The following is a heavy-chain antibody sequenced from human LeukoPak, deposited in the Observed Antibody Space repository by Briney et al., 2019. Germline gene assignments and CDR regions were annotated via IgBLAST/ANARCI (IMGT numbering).Heavy chain of an antibody. V-gene: IGHV4-4*02. D-gene: IGHD5-12*01. Sequence: SETLSLTCTVSGDSIITNHWWSWVRQPPGKGLEWIGYIYHSGSTNYNPSLMSRVTISVDTSQNQFYLKLSSVTAADTAVYYCARDGYSGSDALWGQGTLVTVSS. J-gene: IGHJ4*02. CDR3: ARDGYSGSDAL. CDR2: IYHSGST. CDR1: GDSIITNHW.